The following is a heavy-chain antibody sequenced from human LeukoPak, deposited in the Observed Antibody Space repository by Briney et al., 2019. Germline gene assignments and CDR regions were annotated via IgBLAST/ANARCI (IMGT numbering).Heavy chain of an antibody. CDR1: GYTFTSYY. D-gene: IGHD4-17*01. J-gene: IGHJ5*02. V-gene: IGHV1-46*01. CDR3: AREETTVTTGDWFDP. CDR2: INPSGGST. Sequence: ASVKVSCKASGYTFTSYYMHWVRQAPGQGLEWMGIINPSGGSTSYAQKFQGRVTMIRDTSTSTVYMELSSLRSEDTAVYYCAREETTVTTGDWFDPWGQGTLVTVSS.